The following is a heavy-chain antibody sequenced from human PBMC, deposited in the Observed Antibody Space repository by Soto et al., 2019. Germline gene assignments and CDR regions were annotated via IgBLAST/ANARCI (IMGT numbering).Heavy chain of an antibody. V-gene: IGHV1-24*01. CDR2: FDPEDGET. CDR3: ATDAPKYDYIWGSYRYAFDI. J-gene: IGHJ3*02. D-gene: IGHD3-16*02. CDR1: GDSLTGLS. Sequence: GTSVELSCEVCGDSLTGLSMQWVRQAHRKGLEWMGGFDPEDGETIYAQKFQGRVAMTEDTSTDTAYMELSSLRSEDTAVYYCATDAPKYDYIWGSYRYAFDIWGQGTMVTLSS.